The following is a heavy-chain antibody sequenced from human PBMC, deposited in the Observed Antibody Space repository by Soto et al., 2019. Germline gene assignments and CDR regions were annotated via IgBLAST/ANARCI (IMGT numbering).Heavy chain of an antibody. D-gene: IGHD1-1*01. V-gene: IGHV3-23*01. CDR1: GFSFGKYA. CDR2: VSASGLNT. CDR3: AKDHPRRTSGYFFEY. Sequence: GGSLRLSCAASGFSFGKYAMSWVRQAPGKGLDWVSGVSASGLNTDYADPVKGRFYISRDNSKNTVSLHMNSLRAEDTALYYCAKDHPRRTSGYFFEYWGQGTPVTVSS. J-gene: IGHJ4*02.